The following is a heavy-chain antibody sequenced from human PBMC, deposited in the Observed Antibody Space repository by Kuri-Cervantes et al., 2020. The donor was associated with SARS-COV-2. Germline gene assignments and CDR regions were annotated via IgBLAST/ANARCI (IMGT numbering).Heavy chain of an antibody. CDR1: GFTFSSYA. J-gene: IGHJ4*02. D-gene: IGHD1-26*01. CDR3: AREIVGGFDY. CDR2: ISYDGSNK. V-gene: IGHV3-30-3*01. Sequence: GESLKISCAASGFTFSSYAMHWVRQAPGKGLEWVAVISYDGSNKYYADSVKGRFTISRDNSKNTLYLQMNSLRAEDTAVYYCAREIVGGFDYWSQGTLVTVSS.